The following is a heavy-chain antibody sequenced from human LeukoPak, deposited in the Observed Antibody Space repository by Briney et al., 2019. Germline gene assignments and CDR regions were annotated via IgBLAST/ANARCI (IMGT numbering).Heavy chain of an antibody. Sequence: ASVKVSCKASGGTFSSYAISWVRQAPGQGLEWMGGSIPIFGTANYAQKFQGRATITTDESTSTAYMELSSLRSEDTAVYYCARTSGLGEDYYGSGSYYYFDYWGQGTLVTVSS. CDR2: SIPIFGTA. V-gene: IGHV1-69*05. J-gene: IGHJ4*02. CDR3: ARTSGLGEDYYGSGSYYYFDY. CDR1: GGTFSSYA. D-gene: IGHD3-10*01.